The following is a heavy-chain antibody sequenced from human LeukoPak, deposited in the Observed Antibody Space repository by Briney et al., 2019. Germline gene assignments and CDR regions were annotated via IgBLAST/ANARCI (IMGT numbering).Heavy chain of an antibody. D-gene: IGHD5-12*01. CDR2: IYTSGST. J-gene: IGHJ4*02. CDR1: GGSISSGSYY. CDR3: ARDAEYSGYALGYFDY. Sequence: SETLSLTCTVSGGSISSGSYYWRWIRQPAGKGLEWIGRIYTSGSTNYNPSLKSRVTISVDTSKNQLSLKVNSVTAADTAVYYCARDAEYSGYALGYFDYWGQGTLVTVSS. V-gene: IGHV4-61*02.